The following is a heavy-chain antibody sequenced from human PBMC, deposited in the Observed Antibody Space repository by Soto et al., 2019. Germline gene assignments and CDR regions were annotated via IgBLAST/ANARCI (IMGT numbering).Heavy chain of an antibody. CDR1: RYSFSTYV. CDR2: INAGNGNT. V-gene: IGHV1-3*01. CDR3: ARGATGCDD. Sequence: QVHLVQSGAEVKKPGASVKVSCKASRYSFSTYVMHWVRQAPGQGLEWMGWINAGNGNTKYSQKFQGRVTITRDTSANTAYMELRSLRSEDTAVYYCARGATGCDDWGQGTLVTVSS. J-gene: IGHJ4*02. D-gene: IGHD1-1*01.